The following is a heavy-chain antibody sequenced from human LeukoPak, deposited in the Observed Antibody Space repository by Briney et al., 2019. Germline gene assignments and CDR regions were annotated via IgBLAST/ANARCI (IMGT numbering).Heavy chain of an antibody. CDR2: VSGSGGST. V-gene: IGHV3-23*01. D-gene: IGHD3-22*01. Sequence: GGSLRLSCAASGFTFSSYAMSWVRQAPGKGLEWVSSVSGSGGSTYYADSVKGRFTISRDNSKNTLYLQMHSLSPEDTAVYYCAKFIFYSGSEGYGDRWGQGTLVTVSS. J-gene: IGHJ5*02. CDR3: AKFIFYSGSEGYGDR. CDR1: GFTFSSYA.